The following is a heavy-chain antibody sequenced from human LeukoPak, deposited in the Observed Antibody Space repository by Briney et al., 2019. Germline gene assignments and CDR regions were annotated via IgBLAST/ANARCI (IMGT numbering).Heavy chain of an antibody. CDR2: IYHSGST. CDR1: GGSISSGGYY. D-gene: IGHD1/OR15-1a*01. J-gene: IGHJ3*02. Sequence: PSETLSLTCTVSGGSISSGGYYWSWIRQPPGTGLEWIGYIYHSGSTYYNPSLKSRVTISVDTSKNQFSLKLSSVTAADTAVYYCARDINWDRGSDAFDIWGQGTMVTVSS. V-gene: IGHV4-30-2*01. CDR3: ARDINWDRGSDAFDI.